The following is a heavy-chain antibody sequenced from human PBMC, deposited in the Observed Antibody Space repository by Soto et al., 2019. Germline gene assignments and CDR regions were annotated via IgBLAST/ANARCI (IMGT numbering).Heavy chain of an antibody. D-gene: IGHD1-26*01. J-gene: IGHJ4*02. V-gene: IGHV1-46*01. CDR1: GYTFTSYY. CDR2: INPSGGST. CDR3: ASSSSLIVGASPFDY. Sequence: GASVNVSCKASGYTFTSYYMHWVRQAPGQGLEWMGIINPSGGSTSYAQKFQGRVTMTRDTSTSTVYMELSSLRSEDTAVYYCASSSSLIVGASPFDYWGQGTLVTVSS.